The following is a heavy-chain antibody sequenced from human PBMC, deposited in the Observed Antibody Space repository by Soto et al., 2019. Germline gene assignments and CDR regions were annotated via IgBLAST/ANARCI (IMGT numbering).Heavy chain of an antibody. V-gene: IGHV1-3*05. J-gene: IGHJ4*02. CDR1: GYTFTSYA. Sequence: VQLVQSGAEEKKPGASVKVSCKASGYTFTSYAMHWVRQAPGQRLEWMGWINAGNGNTKYSQKFQGRVTITRDTSASTAYMELSSLRSEDTAVYYCARVVVGATPVDYWGQGTLVTVSS. D-gene: IGHD1-26*01. CDR3: ARVVVGATPVDY. CDR2: INAGNGNT.